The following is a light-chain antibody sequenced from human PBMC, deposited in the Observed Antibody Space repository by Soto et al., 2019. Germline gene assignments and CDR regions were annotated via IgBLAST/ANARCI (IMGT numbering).Light chain of an antibody. Sequence: SYELTQPPSVSVAPGQTATITCGGNNSGSKRVHWYQQQPGQAPVVVVYDDRGRPSGIPERFSGSNSGHTATLTIRRVEAGDEADYYCQVWNSADDHVLFGGGTKLTVL. CDR2: DDR. CDR3: QVWNSADDHVL. J-gene: IGLJ2*01. V-gene: IGLV3-21*02. CDR1: NSGSKR.